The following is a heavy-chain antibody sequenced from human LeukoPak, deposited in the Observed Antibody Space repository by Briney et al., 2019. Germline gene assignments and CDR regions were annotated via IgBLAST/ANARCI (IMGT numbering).Heavy chain of an antibody. CDR1: GFTFTNYG. CDR2: IRYDGSNK. Sequence: QTGRSLRLSCAASGFTFTNYGMHWVRQAPGKGLEWVAFIRYDGSNKYYADSVKGRFTISRDTSKNTLYLHMNSLRTEDTAVYYCAKDLLMELELPFWGQGTLVTVSS. V-gene: IGHV3-30*02. D-gene: IGHD1-7*01. CDR3: AKDLLMELELPF. J-gene: IGHJ4*02.